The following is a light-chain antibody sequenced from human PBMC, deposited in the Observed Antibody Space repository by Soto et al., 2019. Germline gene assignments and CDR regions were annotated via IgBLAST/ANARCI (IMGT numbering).Light chain of an antibody. V-gene: IGKV1-5*03. CDR1: QRISSW. Sequence: DIQMTQSPSTLSASVGDRVTLTCRASQRISSWLAWYQQKPGKAPNLLIYKASSLEIGVPSRFSSSGSGTEFTITIRILQPDDFSTYYCQQYNSPLPFGGGTKVEIK. CDR3: QQYNSPLP. J-gene: IGKJ4*01. CDR2: KAS.